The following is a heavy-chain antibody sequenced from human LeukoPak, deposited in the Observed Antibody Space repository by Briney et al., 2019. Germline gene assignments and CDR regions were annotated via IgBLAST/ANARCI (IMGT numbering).Heavy chain of an antibody. CDR1: GVSISSYC. Sequence: SETLSLTCTVSGVSISSYCWSWIRQPPGKGLEWIGYIYYSGNTYYNPSLKSRVTISVDTSKNQFSPKLSSVTAADTAVYYCATMRAGWGYFQHWGQGTLVTVSS. J-gene: IGHJ1*01. D-gene: IGHD2-2*01. CDR2: IYYSGNT. V-gene: IGHV4-59*12. CDR3: ATMRAGWGYFQH.